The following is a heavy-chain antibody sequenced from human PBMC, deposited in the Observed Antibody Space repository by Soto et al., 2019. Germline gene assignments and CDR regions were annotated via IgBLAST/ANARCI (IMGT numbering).Heavy chain of an antibody. CDR1: GFTFSDYY. CDR2: ISAYSTYT. Sequence: VQLMESGGGLVKPGGSLRLSCAASGFTFSDYYMSWIRQAPGKGLEWVSYISAYSTYTNYADSVKGRFSISRDNADNSLYLQMNSLRADDTGVYYCARDPNGMDVWGQGPTVTVSS. J-gene: IGHJ6*02. CDR3: ARDPNGMDV. V-gene: IGHV3-11*06.